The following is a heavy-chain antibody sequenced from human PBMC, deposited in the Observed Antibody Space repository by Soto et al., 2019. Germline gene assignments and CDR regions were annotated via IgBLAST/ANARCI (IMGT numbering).Heavy chain of an antibody. CDR2: ISSSGTGI. CDR3: ARAYSDAFDX. CDR1: GFTFRDYY. D-gene: IGHD2-15*01. V-gene: IGHV3-11*01. Sequence: PGGSLRLSFAASGFTFRDYYMTWIRQAPGKGLEGVSYISSSGTGIYYPDSVKVRFTISRDNGRNSLYLKMSSLRVEDTAVYYCARAYSDAFDXWGQGTMVTVS. J-gene: IGHJ3*02.